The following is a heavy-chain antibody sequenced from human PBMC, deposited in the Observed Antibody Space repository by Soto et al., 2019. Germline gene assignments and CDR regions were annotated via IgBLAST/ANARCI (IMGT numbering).Heavy chain of an antibody. D-gene: IGHD4-17*01. Sequence: QVQLVQSGAEVKRPGASVKVSCKASGYTFTGYGIAWVRQAPGQGLEWMGWSSAYNGNTLQTQKFQDRLTMTTDTSANTAYMELRSLRSDDTAVYYCARPLGGYGDYALPLNYWGQGTLVSVSS. CDR3: ARPLGGYGDYALPLNY. CDR2: SSAYNGNT. J-gene: IGHJ4*02. V-gene: IGHV1-18*04. CDR1: GYTFTGYG.